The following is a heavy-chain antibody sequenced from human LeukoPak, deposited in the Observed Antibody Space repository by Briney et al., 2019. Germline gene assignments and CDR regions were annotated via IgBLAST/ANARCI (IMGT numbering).Heavy chain of an antibody. CDR3: ARPNYYDSSGLASFDY. J-gene: IGHJ4*02. D-gene: IGHD3-22*01. CDR1: GFTFSSYS. CDR2: ISSSSSYI. Sequence: GGSLRLSCAASGFTFSSYSMNWVHQAPGKGLEWVSSISSSSSYIYYADSVKGRFTISRDNAKNSLYLQMNSLRAEDTAVYYCARPNYYDSSGLASFDYWGQGTLVTVSS. V-gene: IGHV3-21*01.